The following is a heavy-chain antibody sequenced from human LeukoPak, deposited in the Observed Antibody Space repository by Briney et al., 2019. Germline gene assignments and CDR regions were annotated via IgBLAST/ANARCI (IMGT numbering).Heavy chain of an antibody. CDR1: GFTFSSYG. J-gene: IGHJ4*02. D-gene: IGHD2-15*01. V-gene: IGHV3-30*02. CDR3: AREGCSGGSCLDY. Sequence: GGSLRLSCAASGFTFSSYGMHWVRQAPGKGLEWVAFIRYDGSNKYYADSVKGRFTISRDNSKNTLYLQMNSLRAEDTAVYYCAREGCSGGSCLDYWGQGNLVTVSS. CDR2: IRYDGSNK.